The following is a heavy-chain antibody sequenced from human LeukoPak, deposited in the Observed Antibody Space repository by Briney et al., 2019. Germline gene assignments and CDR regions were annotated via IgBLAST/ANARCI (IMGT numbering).Heavy chain of an antibody. CDR3: AREWNYDSSALPSY. J-gene: IGHJ4*02. CDR1: GYTFTSYD. CDR2: MNPNSGNT. D-gene: IGHD3-22*01. V-gene: IGHV1-8*03. Sequence: ASVKVSCKASGYTFTSYDINWVRQATGQGLEWMGWMNPNSGNTGYAQKFQGRVTITRNTSISTAYMELSSLRSEDTAVYYCAREWNYDSSALPSYWGQGTLVTVSS.